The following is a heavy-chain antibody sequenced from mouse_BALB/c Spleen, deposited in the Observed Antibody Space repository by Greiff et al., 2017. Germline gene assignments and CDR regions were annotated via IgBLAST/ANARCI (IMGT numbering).Heavy chain of an antibody. D-gene: IGHD2-1*01. CDR2: IYPGNSDT. V-gene: IGHV1-5*01. CDR3: TRIVYYGNYYAMDY. Sequence: VQLKQSGTVLARPGASVKMSCKASGYTFTSYWMHWVKQRPGQGLEWIGAIYPGNSDTSYNQKFKGKAKLTAVTSTSTAYMELSSLTNEDSAVYYCTRIVYYGNYYAMDYWGQGTSVTVSS. J-gene: IGHJ4*01. CDR1: GYTFTSYW.